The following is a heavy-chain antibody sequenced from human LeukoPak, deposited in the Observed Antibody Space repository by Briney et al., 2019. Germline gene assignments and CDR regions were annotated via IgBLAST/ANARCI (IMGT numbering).Heavy chain of an antibody. CDR3: AKDPSTLTIRDDY. D-gene: IGHD5-24*01. CDR1: GFTFGSYG. J-gene: IGHJ4*02. V-gene: IGHV3-23*01. Sequence: GGSLRLSCAASGFTFGSYGMSWVRQAPGKGLEWVSTIHPSGTNTHYADSVKGRFTISRDNSKNKLFLLMSTLRADDTAIYYCAKDPSTLTIRDDYWGQGTLVTVS. CDR2: IHPSGTNT.